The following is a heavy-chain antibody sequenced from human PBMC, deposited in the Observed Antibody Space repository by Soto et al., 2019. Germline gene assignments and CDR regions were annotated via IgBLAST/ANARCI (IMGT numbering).Heavy chain of an antibody. CDR1: GFTFSTFS. D-gene: IGHD1-26*01. J-gene: IGHJ4*02. CDR2: XXXXXXXI. CDR3: ARDLAWAFDS. Sequence: PGGSLRLSCAASGFTFSTFSMNWVRQAPGKGXXXXXXXXXXXXXISYADSVKGRFTISRDNGKNTLYLQMSSLRDEDTAVYYCARDLAWAFDSWGQGALVTVSS. V-gene: IGHV3-48*02.